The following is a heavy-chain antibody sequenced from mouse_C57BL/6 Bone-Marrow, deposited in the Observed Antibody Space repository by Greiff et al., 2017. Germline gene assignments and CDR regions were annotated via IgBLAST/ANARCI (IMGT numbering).Heavy chain of an antibody. CDR3: TINWDYFDY. D-gene: IGHD4-1*02. J-gene: IGHJ2*01. V-gene: IGHV14-4*01. CDR2: IDPENGDT. Sequence: EVQLQQSGAELVRPGASVKLSCTASGFNIQDDYMHWVKQRPEQGLEWIGWIDPENGDTEYASKFQGKATITADTSSNTAYLQLSSLTSEDTAVYYCTINWDYFDYWGQGTTLTVAA. CDR1: GFNIQDDY.